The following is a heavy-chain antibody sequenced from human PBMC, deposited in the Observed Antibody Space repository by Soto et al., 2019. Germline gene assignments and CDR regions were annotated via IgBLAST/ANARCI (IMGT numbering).Heavy chain of an antibody. D-gene: IGHD2-21*02. J-gene: IGHJ6*02. Sequence: GGSLRLSCAASGFTFSTYGMHWVRQAPGKGLEWVAVTSFDGSNKYYADSVKGRFTISRDNSKNTLSLQMNSLRAEDTAVYYCARDHCGGDCYSNYHYNMDVWGQGTTVTVSS. CDR2: TSFDGSNK. CDR3: ARDHCGGDCYSNYHYNMDV. CDR1: GFTFSTYG. V-gene: IGHV3-30*03.